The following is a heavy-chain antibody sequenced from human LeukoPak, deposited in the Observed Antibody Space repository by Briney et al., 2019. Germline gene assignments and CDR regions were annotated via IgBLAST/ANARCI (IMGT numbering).Heavy chain of an antibody. CDR3: ARDYGARRGFFDY. Sequence: GGSLRLSCAASGFTFSSYGMHWVRQAPGKGLEWVAFIRYGGSNKYYADSVKGRFTISRDNSKNTLYLQMNSLRAEDTAVYYCARDYGARRGFFDYWGQGTLVTVSS. CDR1: GFTFSSYG. D-gene: IGHD3-10*01. J-gene: IGHJ4*02. V-gene: IGHV3-30*02. CDR2: IRYGGSNK.